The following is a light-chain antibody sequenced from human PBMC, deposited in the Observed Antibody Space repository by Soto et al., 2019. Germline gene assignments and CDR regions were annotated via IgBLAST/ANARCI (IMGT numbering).Light chain of an antibody. J-gene: IGKJ1*01. CDR2: KAS. CDR3: QHYNSYSEA. CDR1: QTISSW. Sequence: DIQRTQSPSTLSASVGERVTITCRASQTISSWLAWYQQKPGKAPKLLIYKASTLKSGIPSRFSGSVSGTEFTLTISSLQPDDFATYYCQHYNSYSEAFGQGTKVEIK. V-gene: IGKV1-5*03.